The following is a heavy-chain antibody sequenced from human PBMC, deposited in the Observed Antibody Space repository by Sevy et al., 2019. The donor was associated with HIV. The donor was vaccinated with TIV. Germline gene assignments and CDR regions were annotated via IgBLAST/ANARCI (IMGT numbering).Heavy chain of an antibody. V-gene: IGHV4-34*01. D-gene: IGHD5-18*01. CDR3: ARGGGYSYGYYYYYYGMDV. CDR2: INHSGST. J-gene: IGHJ6*02. CDR1: GGSFSGYC. Sequence: SETLSLTCAVYGGSFSGYCWSWIRQPPGKGLEWIGEINHSGSTNYNPSLKSRVTISVDTSKNQFSLKLSSVTAADTAVYYCARGGGYSYGYYYYYYGMDVWGQGTTVTVSS.